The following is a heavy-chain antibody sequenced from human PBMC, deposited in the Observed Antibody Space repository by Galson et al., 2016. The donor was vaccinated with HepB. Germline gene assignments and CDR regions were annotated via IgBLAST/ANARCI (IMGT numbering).Heavy chain of an antibody. CDR3: ARGSTATTPLAY. D-gene: IGHD4-11*01. CDR1: GYSFSNYG. CDR2: ISTYNGNT. Sequence: SVKVSCKASGYSFSNYGITWVRQAPGQGLEWMGWISTYNGNTDYDQKLHGRLTLTTDASPTTAYLELRSLRFDDTAVYYCARGSTATTPLAYWGQGTLVTVSS. V-gene: IGHV1-18*01. J-gene: IGHJ4*02.